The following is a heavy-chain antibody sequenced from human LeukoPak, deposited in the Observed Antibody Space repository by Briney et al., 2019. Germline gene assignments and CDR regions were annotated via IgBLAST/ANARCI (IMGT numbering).Heavy chain of an antibody. V-gene: IGHV4-34*01. D-gene: IGHD6-13*01. Sequence: SESLSLTCAVYGGSFSVYYWSWIREPPRKGLEWIGEINHSGSTNYNPSLKSRVTISVDTSKNQFSLKLRSVTAADTAVYYCASRRQLVQPSNWFDPWGQGTLVTVSS. J-gene: IGHJ5*02. CDR1: GGSFSVYY. CDR2: INHSGST. CDR3: ASRRQLVQPSNWFDP.